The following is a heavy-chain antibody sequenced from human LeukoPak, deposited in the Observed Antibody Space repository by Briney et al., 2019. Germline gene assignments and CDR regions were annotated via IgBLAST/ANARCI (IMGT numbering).Heavy chain of an antibody. J-gene: IGHJ4*02. Sequence: GGSLRLSCAASGFTFSSYGMHWVRQAPGKGLEWAAVISYDGSNKFYADSVKGRFTISRDNSKNTLYLQMNSLGPEDTAMYYCAKVAKGNIVVVTALDYWGPGTLVTVSS. D-gene: IGHD2-21*02. CDR3: AKVAKGNIVVVTALDY. CDR1: GFTFSSYG. CDR2: ISYDGSNK. V-gene: IGHV3-30*18.